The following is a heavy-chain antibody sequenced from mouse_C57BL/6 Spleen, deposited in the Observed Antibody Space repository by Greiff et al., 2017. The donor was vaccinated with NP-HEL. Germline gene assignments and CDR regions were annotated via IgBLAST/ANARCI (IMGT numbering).Heavy chain of an antibody. CDR1: GYTFTSYW. CDR2: IDPSDSYT. Sequence: VQLQQPGAELVKPGASVKLSCKASGYTFTSYWMQWVKQRPGQGLEWIGEIDPSDSYTNYNQKFKGKATLTVDTSSSTAYMQLSSLTSEDSAVYYCARHPLFAYWGQGTLVTVSA. J-gene: IGHJ3*01. V-gene: IGHV1-50*01. CDR3: ARHPLFAY.